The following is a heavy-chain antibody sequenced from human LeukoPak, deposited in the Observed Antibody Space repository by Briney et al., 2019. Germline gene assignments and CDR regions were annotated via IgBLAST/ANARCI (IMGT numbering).Heavy chain of an antibody. J-gene: IGHJ4*02. CDR3: AKWGYCSSTSCYWYFLE. Sequence: ASVKVSCKASGYTFTGYYMHWVRQAPGQGLEWMGWINPNSGGTNYAQKFQGWVTMTRDTSISTAYMELSRLRSDDTAVYYCAKWGYCSSTSCYWYFLEWGQGTLVTVSS. D-gene: IGHD2-2*01. CDR2: INPNSGGT. V-gene: IGHV1-2*04. CDR1: GYTFTGYY.